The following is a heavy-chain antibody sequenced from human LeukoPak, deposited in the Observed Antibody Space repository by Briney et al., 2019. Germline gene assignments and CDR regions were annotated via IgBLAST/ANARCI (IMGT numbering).Heavy chain of an antibody. V-gene: IGHV1-69*04. D-gene: IGHD5-12*01. Sequence: SVKVSCKASGGTFSKLSLSWVRQAPGRGLEWMGRIIPIVGVAHYAQIFQGRVTITADHSTNTAYMELSSPRSEDTAIYYCARVQAVGVPVAIDAYYDYGLDVWGQGTTVTVSS. CDR2: IIPIVGVA. CDR3: ARVQAVGVPVAIDAYYDYGLDV. CDR1: GGTFSKLS. J-gene: IGHJ6*02.